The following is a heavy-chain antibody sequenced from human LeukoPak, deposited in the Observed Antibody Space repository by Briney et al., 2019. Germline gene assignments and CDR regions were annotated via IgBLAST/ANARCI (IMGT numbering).Heavy chain of an antibody. CDR2: GSESGGT. Sequence: SETLSLTCTVSGGSISSYYWSWIRQPPGKGLEWIGEGSESGGTKFNPSLKSRVTISADTSKNQFSLKLNSVTAADTAVYYCAKNGQSGFSFDPWGQGTLVTVSS. D-gene: IGHD3-3*01. J-gene: IGHJ5*02. CDR3: AKNGQSGFSFDP. V-gene: IGHV4-34*01. CDR1: GGSISSYY.